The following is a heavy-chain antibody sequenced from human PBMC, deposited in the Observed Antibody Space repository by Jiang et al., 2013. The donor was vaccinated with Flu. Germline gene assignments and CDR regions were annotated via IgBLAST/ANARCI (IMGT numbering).Heavy chain of an antibody. Sequence: VQLLESGGGVVQPGRSLRLSCAASGFTFSSYAMHWVRQAPGKGLEWVVVISYDGSNKFYADAVKGRFTISRDNSKNTLYLQMNSLRAEDTAVYYCARGGDYAWGSWGMDVWGQGTTVTVSS. CDR1: GFTFSSYA. D-gene: IGHD3-16*01. CDR2: ISYDGSNK. J-gene: IGHJ6*02. CDR3: ARGGDYAWGSWGMDV. V-gene: IGHV3-30-3*01.